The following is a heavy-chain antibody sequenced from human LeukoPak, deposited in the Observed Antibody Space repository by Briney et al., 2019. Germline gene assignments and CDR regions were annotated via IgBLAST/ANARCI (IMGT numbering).Heavy chain of an antibody. CDR2: IGTAGDT. CDR3: ARARYSSSPLALRFFDY. Sequence: GGSLRLSCAACGFTFSSYDMHWVRQATGKGLEWVSAIGTAGDTYYPGSVKGRFTISRDNAKNSLYLQMNSLRAEDTAVYYCARARYSSSPLALRFFDYWGQGTLVTVSS. D-gene: IGHD6-6*01. J-gene: IGHJ4*02. V-gene: IGHV3-13*01. CDR1: GFTFSSYD.